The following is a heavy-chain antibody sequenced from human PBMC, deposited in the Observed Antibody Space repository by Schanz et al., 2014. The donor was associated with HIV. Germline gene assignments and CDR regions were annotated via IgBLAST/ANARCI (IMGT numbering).Heavy chain of an antibody. D-gene: IGHD6-6*01. CDR3: VGHGSSSS. CDR1: GFTFSNYA. J-gene: IGHJ5*02. V-gene: IGHV3-23*04. CDR2: ITGSSAHT. Sequence: VQLVESGGGLVQPGGSRRLSCAVSGFTFSNYAMSWVRQAPGKGLEWVSAITGSSAHTYYADSVKGRFTISRDNSKSTLYLQMNRLRAEDTAVYYCVGHGSSSSWGLGTLVTVSS.